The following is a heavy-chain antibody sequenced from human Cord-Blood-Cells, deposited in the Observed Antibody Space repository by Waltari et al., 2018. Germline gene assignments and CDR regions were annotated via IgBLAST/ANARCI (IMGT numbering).Heavy chain of an antibody. D-gene: IGHD3-22*01. Sequence: QLQLQESGPGLVKPSETLSLTCTVSGGSISSSSSYWGWIRQPPGKGLEWIGSIYYSGSTYYNPSLKSRVTISVDTSKNQFSLKLSSVTAADTAVYYCARPLDYYDSSGIYAFDIWGQGTMVTVSS. CDR2: IYYSGST. CDR1: GGSISSSSSY. J-gene: IGHJ3*02. V-gene: IGHV4-39*01. CDR3: ARPLDYYDSSGIYAFDI.